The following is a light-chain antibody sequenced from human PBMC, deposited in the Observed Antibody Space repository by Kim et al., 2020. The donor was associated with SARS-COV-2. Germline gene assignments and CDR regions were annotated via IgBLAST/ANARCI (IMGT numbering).Light chain of an antibody. CDR1: QSVDNN. CDR2: FAS. V-gene: IGKV3-15*01. CDR3: QQFHVWPLT. Sequence: EIVMTQSPATLSVSPGERVTLSCRASQSVDNNVAWYQQRPGQAPRLLIYFASFRATDIPDRFSGIGSGTGFNLTISSLQSEDFVLYYCQQFHVWPLTFGGGTKVDIK. J-gene: IGKJ4*01.